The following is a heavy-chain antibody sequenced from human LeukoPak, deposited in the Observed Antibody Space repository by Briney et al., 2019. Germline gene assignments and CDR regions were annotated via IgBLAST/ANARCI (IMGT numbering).Heavy chain of an antibody. CDR2: INHSRST. CDR1: GGSINAYY. V-gene: IGHV4-34*01. CDR3: ARGGMVRGTIDY. D-gene: IGHD3-10*01. J-gene: IGHJ4*02. Sequence: SETLSLTCAVNGGSINAYYWSWIRQPPGQGLEWIGEINHSRSTNYNPSLKSRVTISVDTSKNQFSLKLSSVTAADTAVYYCARGGMVRGTIDYWGQGTLVTVSS.